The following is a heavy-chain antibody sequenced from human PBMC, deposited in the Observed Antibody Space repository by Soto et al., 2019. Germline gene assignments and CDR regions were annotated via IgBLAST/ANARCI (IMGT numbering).Heavy chain of an antibody. J-gene: IGHJ4*02. CDR2: VSHDGRNT. CDR1: GFTFSDYA. V-gene: IGHV3-30*18. Sequence: VQLVESGGGVVQPGRSLRLSCAASGFTFSDYAMHWFRQAPGKGLEWVAVVSHDGRNTHYADSVKGRLTISRDSSKNTVSLEMTSLRAEDTAVYYCAKGGRQWLVTSDFNYWGQGALVTVSS. D-gene: IGHD6-19*01. CDR3: AKGGRQWLVTSDFNY.